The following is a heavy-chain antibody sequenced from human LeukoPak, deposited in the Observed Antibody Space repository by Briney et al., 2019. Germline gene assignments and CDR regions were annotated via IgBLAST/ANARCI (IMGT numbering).Heavy chain of an antibody. CDR3: ARQGTSAPFDY. D-gene: IGHD6-6*01. Sequence: SETLSLTCTVSGASISSSSYSWVWIRQPPGKGLEWIGTIHYSGSTYYNPSLKSRLTVSVDTSKNHFSLKLSSVTAADTAVYYCARQGTSAPFDYWGQGSLVTVSS. J-gene: IGHJ4*02. CDR1: GASISSSSYS. V-gene: IGHV4-39*01. CDR2: IHYSGST.